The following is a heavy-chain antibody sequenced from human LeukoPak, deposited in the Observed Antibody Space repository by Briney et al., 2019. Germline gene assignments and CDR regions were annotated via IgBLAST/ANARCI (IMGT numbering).Heavy chain of an antibody. CDR3: ARELYGGNFYRD. D-gene: IGHD4-17*01. CDR2: INHSGST. V-gene: IGHV4-34*01. CDR1: GGSFSGYY. J-gene: IGHJ4*02. Sequence: PSETLSLTCAVYGGSFSGYYWSWIRQPPGKGLEWIGEINHSGSTNYNPSLKSRVTISVDTSKNQFSLKLSSVTAADTAVYYCARELYGGNFYRDWGQGTLVTVSS.